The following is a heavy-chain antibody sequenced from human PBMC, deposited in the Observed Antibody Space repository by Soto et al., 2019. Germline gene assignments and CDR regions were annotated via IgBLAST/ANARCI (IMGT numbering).Heavy chain of an antibody. Sequence: QVQLQESGPGLVKPSQTLSLTCTVSGGSISSGGYYWSWIRQHPGKGLEWIGYIYYSGSTYYNPSLKSRVTISVDTSKNQFPLKLSSVAAADTAVYYCARGGDQWFGEFTLDYWGQGTLVTVSS. D-gene: IGHD3-10*01. V-gene: IGHV4-31*03. CDR3: ARGGDQWFGEFTLDY. J-gene: IGHJ4*02. CDR1: GGSISSGGYY. CDR2: IYYSGST.